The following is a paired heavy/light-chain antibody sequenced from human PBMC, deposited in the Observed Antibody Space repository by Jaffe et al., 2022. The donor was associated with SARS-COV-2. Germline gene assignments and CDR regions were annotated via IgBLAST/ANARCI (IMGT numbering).Light chain of an antibody. CDR1: QDISNY. CDR2: DAS. Sequence: DIQMTQSPSSLSASVGDRVTITCQASQDISNYLNWYQQKPGKAPKLLIYDASNLETGVPSRFSGSGSGTDFTFTISSLQPEDIATYYCQQYDNLPQTFGQGTRLEIK. CDR3: QQYDNLPQT. V-gene: IGKV1-33*01. J-gene: IGKJ5*01.
Heavy chain of an antibody. CDR1: GGSISSGGYY. J-gene: IGHJ6*02. CDR2: IYYSGST. Sequence: QVQLQESGPGLVKPSQTLSLTCTVSGGSISSGGYYWSWIRQHPGKGLEWIGYIYYSGSTYYNPSLKSRVTISVDTSKNQFSLKLSSVTAADTAVYYCARDHALDIVVGRSAEKYYGMDVWGQGTTVTVSS. CDR3: ARDHALDIVVGRSAEKYYGMDV. V-gene: IGHV4-31*03. D-gene: IGHD2-15*01.